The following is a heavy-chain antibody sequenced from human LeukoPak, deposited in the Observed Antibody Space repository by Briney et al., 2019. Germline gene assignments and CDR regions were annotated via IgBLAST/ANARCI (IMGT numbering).Heavy chain of an antibody. V-gene: IGHV3-30-3*01. Sequence: GGSLRLSCAASGFTFNTYAVHWVRQAPGKGLEWVAVISYDETNKYYADSVQGRFTISRDNSKNTLYLQMNNLRGEDTSVYYCARGGLRFQEYLFDYYYMDVWGKGTTVIVSS. J-gene: IGHJ6*03. CDR2: ISYDETNK. CDR1: GFTFNTYA. D-gene: IGHD3-3*01. CDR3: ARGGLRFQEYLFDYYYMDV.